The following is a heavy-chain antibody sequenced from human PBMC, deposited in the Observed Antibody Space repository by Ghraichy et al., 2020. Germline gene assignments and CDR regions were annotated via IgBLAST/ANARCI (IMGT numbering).Heavy chain of an antibody. CDR3: ATIGLGYCSGGYCYSGPFDI. V-gene: IGHV3-74*03. D-gene: IGHD2-15*01. J-gene: IGHJ3*02. CDR1: GFTFSSYW. CDR2: IDTDGSTT. Sequence: GESLNISCVASGFTFSSYWMHWVRQAPGKGLVWVSDIDTDGSTTKYADSVKGRFTISRDNAKNTLYLQMNSLRAEDTAVYYCATIGLGYCSGGYCYSGPFDIWGQGTMVTVSS.